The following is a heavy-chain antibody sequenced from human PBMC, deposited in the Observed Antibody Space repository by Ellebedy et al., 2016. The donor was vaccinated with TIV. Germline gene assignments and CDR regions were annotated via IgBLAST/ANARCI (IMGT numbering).Heavy chain of an antibody. Sequence: ASVKVSXXASGGSFNTYGINWVRQAPGQGLDWMGGIIPFFGTSRYSQKFQGRVTITADESTSTAFLELSSLSSVDTAVYYCASPKRNLYDSGSHLVFGYWGQGTLVTVSS. CDR2: IIPFFGTS. J-gene: IGHJ4*02. V-gene: IGHV1-69*13. CDR1: GGSFNTYG. CDR3: ASPKRNLYDSGSHLVFGY. D-gene: IGHD3-10*01.